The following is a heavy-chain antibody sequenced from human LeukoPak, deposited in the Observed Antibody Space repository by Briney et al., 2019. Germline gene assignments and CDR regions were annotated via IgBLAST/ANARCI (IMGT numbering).Heavy chain of an antibody. CDR2: ISPNSGGT. CDR1: GYTFTDYY. J-gene: IGHJ4*02. V-gene: IGHV1-2*02. CDR3: ARGRDSGSRTYYYDY. Sequence: GASVKVSCKASGYTFTDYYLHWVRQAPGQGLEWLAWISPNSGGTNYAQKFQGRVTLTRDTSITTVYMELSRLRSDDTAVYYCARGRDSGSRTYYYDYWGQGSLVTSAS. D-gene: IGHD1-26*01.